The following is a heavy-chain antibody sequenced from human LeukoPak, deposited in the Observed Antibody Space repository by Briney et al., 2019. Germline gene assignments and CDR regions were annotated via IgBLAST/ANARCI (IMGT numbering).Heavy chain of an antibody. Sequence: PGGSLRLSCAASGFTFSSYAMHWVRQAPGKGLEWVAVISYDGSNKYYADSVKGRFTISRDNSKNTLYLQMNSLRAEDTAVYYCAREYGAAAGHGISGMDVWGQGTTVTVSS. CDR2: ISYDGSNK. CDR1: GFTFSSYA. CDR3: AREYGAAAGHGISGMDV. J-gene: IGHJ6*02. V-gene: IGHV3-30-3*01. D-gene: IGHD6-13*01.